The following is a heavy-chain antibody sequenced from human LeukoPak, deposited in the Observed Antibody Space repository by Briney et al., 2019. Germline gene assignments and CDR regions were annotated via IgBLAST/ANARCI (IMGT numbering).Heavy chain of an antibody. CDR1: GFTFSSYG. J-gene: IGHJ3*02. CDR2: ISYDGSNK. V-gene: IGHV3-30*19. Sequence: GGSLRLSCAASGFTFSSYGMHWVRQAPGKGLEQVAVISYDGSNKYYADSVKGRFTISRDNSKNTLYLQMNSLRAEDTAVYYCARDRVVDAFDIWGQGTMVTVSS. CDR3: ARDRVVDAFDI. D-gene: IGHD2-15*01.